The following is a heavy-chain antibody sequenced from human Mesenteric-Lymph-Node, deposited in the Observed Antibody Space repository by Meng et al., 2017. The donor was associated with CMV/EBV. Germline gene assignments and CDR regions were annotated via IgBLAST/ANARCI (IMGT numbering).Heavy chain of an antibody. Sequence: GGSLRLSCAASGFTFSSYAMHWVRQAPGKGLEWVAVISYDGSNKYYADSAKGRFTISRDNSKNTVDLQMNNLRVEDTAVYYCVRDVAPGWFDPWGQGILVTVSS. D-gene: IGHD3-10*01. CDR3: VRDVAPGWFDP. CDR1: GFTFSSYA. CDR2: ISYDGSNK. V-gene: IGHV3-30-3*01. J-gene: IGHJ5*02.